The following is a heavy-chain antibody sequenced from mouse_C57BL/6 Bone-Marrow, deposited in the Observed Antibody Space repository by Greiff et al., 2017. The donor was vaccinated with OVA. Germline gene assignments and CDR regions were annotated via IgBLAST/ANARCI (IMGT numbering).Heavy chain of an antibody. CDR3: APILGY. V-gene: IGHV2-2*01. CDR2: IWSGGST. Sequence: VQLQQSGPGLVQPSQSLSITCTVSGFSLTSYWVHWVRQSPGKGLEWMGVIWSGGSTDYTAAFISRLSISKDNSKSHVFLKMNSLEADDTAIYYCAPILGYGGQGTSVTVSS. J-gene: IGHJ4*01. D-gene: IGHD6-5*01. CDR1: GFSLTSYW.